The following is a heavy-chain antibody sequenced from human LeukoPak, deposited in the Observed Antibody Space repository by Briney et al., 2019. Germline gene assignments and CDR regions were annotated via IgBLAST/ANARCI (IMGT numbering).Heavy chain of an antibody. CDR3: AREGGIAAADPFDY. CDR1: EYTFTGYY. CDR2: INPSGGST. J-gene: IGHJ4*02. V-gene: IGHV1-46*01. Sequence: ASVKVSCKASEYTFTGYYYMHWVRQAPGQGLEWMGIINPSGGSTSYAQKFQGRVTMTRDTSTSTVYMELSSLRSEDTAVYYCAREGGIAAADPFDYWGQGTLVTVSS. D-gene: IGHD6-13*01.